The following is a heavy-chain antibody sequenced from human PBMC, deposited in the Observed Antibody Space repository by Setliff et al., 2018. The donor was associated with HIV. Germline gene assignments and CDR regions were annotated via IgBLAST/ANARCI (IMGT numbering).Heavy chain of an antibody. CDR2: IYTSGST. CDR1: GGSISSYY. Sequence: PSETLSLTCTVSGGSISSYYWSWIRQPPGKGLEWIGYIYTSGSTNYNPSLKSRVTISVDTSKNQFSLKLSSVTAADTAVYYCARASYYYDSSGWVDYWGQGTLVTVSS. D-gene: IGHD3-22*01. J-gene: IGHJ4*02. V-gene: IGHV4-4*09. CDR3: ARASYYYDSSGWVDY.